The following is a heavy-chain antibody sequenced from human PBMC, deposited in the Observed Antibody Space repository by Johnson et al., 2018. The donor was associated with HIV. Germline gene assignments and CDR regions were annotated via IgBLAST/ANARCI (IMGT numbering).Heavy chain of an antibody. CDR2: IRSKTYGGTT. V-gene: IGHV3-49*04. D-gene: IGHD6-19*01. J-gene: IGHJ3*02. CDR1: GFTFDDYA. CDR3: AKESSSGWDPISFDI. Sequence: VQLVESGGGLVQPGRSLRLSCTASGFTFDDYAMNWVRQAPGKGLEWVSFIRSKTYGGTTDYAASVKGRFTISRDDSKSIAYLQMNSLKTEDTAVYYCAKESSSGWDPISFDIWGQGTMVTVSS.